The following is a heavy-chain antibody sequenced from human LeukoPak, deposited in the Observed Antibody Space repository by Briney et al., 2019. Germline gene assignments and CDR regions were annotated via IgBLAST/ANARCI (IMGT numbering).Heavy chain of an antibody. D-gene: IGHD4-17*01. V-gene: IGHV4-59*01. Sequence: NPSETLSLTCTVSGGSISGYHWSWIRQPPGKGLEWIGNIYYSGSTNYNPSLKSRVTISVDTSKNQFSLKLSSVTAADTAVYYCARSTVTAAPLFYWCQGTLVTVSS. CDR2: IYYSGST. J-gene: IGHJ4*02. CDR1: GGSISGYH. CDR3: ARSTVTAAPLFY.